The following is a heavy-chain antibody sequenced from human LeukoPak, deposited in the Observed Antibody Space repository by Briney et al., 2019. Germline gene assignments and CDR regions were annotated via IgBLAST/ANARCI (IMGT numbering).Heavy chain of an antibody. D-gene: IGHD3-10*01. Sequence: GGSLRLSCAASGFTFDDYAMHWVRQAPGKGLEWVSGINWNSGSINYADSVKGRFTISRDNAKNSLYLQMNSLRAEDTALYYCAKDSFGESFDYWGQGTLVTVSS. CDR2: INWNSGSI. V-gene: IGHV3-9*01. J-gene: IGHJ4*02. CDR3: AKDSFGESFDY. CDR1: GFTFDDYA.